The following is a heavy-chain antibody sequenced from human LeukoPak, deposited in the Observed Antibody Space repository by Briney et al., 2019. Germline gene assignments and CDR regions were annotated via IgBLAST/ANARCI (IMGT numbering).Heavy chain of an antibody. CDR3: ARDLKGYSSGWTFDY. CDR1: GYTFTSYG. Sequence: ASVKVSCKASGYTFTSYGISWVRQAPGQGLEWMGWISPNNGNTNYAQKFQGRVTMTTDTSTSTAYMELRSLRSDDTAVYYCARDLKGYSSGWTFDYWGQGTLVTVSS. CDR2: ISPNNGNT. J-gene: IGHJ4*02. D-gene: IGHD6-19*01. V-gene: IGHV1-18*01.